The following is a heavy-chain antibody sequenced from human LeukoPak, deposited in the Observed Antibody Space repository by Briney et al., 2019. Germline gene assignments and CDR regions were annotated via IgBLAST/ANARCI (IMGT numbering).Heavy chain of an antibody. CDR1: GFTFSSYG. V-gene: IGHV3-30*18. CDR3: AKSRAAATTLLFDY. D-gene: IGHD6-13*01. CDR2: ISYDGSNK. Sequence: GGSLRLSCAASGFTFSSYGMHWFRQAPGKGLEWVAVISYDGSNKYYADSVKGRFTISRDNSKNTLYLQMSSLRAEDTAVYYCAKSRAAATTLLFDYWGQGTLVTVSS. J-gene: IGHJ4*02.